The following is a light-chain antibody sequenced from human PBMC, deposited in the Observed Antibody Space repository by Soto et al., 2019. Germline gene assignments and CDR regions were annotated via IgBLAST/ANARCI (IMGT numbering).Light chain of an antibody. CDR1: QSVSSY. CDR3: QQRGSWPLT. Sequence: EIVLTQSPATLSLSPGERATLSCRASQSVSSYLAWYQLKPGQAPRLLIYDASNRATGIPVRFSGRGSGTDFTLTISSLEPEDVAVYYCQQRGSWPLTFGGGAKVEIK. CDR2: DAS. J-gene: IGKJ4*01. V-gene: IGKV3-11*01.